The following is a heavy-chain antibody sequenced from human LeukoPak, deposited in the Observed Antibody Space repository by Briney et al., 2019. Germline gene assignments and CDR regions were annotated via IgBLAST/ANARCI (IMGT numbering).Heavy chain of an antibody. CDR1: GFTVSSNY. J-gene: IGHJ6*03. V-gene: IGHV3-53*01. Sequence: PGGSLRLSCAASGFTVSSNYMSWVRQAPGKGLEWVSVIYSGGSTYYADSVKGGFTISRDNSKNTLYLQMNSLRAEDTAVYYCARELYGSGSSRPHYYYYYYMDVWGKGTTVTVSS. CDR2: IYSGGST. CDR3: ARELYGSGSSRPHYYYYYYMDV. D-gene: IGHD3-10*01.